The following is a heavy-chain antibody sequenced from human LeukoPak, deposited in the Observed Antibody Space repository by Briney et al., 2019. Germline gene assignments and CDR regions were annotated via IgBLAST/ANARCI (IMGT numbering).Heavy chain of an antibody. J-gene: IGHJ4*02. D-gene: IGHD2-15*01. CDR1: GFTFDDYG. V-gene: IGHV3-20*04. CDR3: ARALGPCSGGSCYTTTSFDY. CDR2: INWNGGST. Sequence: GGSLRLSCAASGFTFDDYGMSWVRQAPGKGLEWVSGINWNGGSTGYADSVKGRFTISRDNAKNSLYLQVNSLRAGDTALYYCARALGPCSGGSCYTTTSFDYWGQGTLVTVSS.